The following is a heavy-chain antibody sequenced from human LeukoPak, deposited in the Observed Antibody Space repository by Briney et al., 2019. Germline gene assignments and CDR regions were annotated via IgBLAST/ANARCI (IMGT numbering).Heavy chain of an antibody. Sequence: GGSLRLSCAASGFTFSSYVMNWVRQAPGMGLEWVSGISGSGGSTYYADSVKGRFTISRDNSKNTLYLQTNSLRAEDTAVYYCATTGESSGYYQRFDCWGQGTLVTVSS. J-gene: IGHJ4*02. CDR3: ATTGESSGYYQRFDC. CDR2: ISGSGGST. V-gene: IGHV3-23*01. D-gene: IGHD3-22*01. CDR1: GFTFSSYV.